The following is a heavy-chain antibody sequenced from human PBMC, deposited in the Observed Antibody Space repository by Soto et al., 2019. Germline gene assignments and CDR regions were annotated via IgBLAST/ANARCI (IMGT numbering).Heavy chain of an antibody. V-gene: IGHV1-69*13. D-gene: IGHD1-26*01. Sequence: VTSVKVSCKASGGTFSSYAISWVRQAPGQGLEWMGGIIPIFGTANYAQKFQGRVTITADESTSTAYMELSSLRSEDTAVYYCAREGRSSFYGMDVWGQGNSVSVSS. CDR3: AREGRSSFYGMDV. J-gene: IGHJ6*02. CDR1: GGTFSSYA. CDR2: IIPIFGTA.